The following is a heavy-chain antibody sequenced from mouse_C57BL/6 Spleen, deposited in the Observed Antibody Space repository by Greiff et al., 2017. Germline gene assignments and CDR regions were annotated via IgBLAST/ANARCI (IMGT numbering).Heavy chain of an antibody. D-gene: IGHD1-1*01. J-gene: IGHJ2*01. CDR2: IDPETGGT. V-gene: IGHV1-15*01. CDR1: GYTFTDYE. Sequence: VQLQQSGAELVRPGASVTLSCKASGYTFTDYEMHWVKQTPVHGLEWIGAIDPETGGTAYNQKFKGKAILTADKSSSTAYMGLRSLTSEDSAVYYCTRRSSYGGYYFDYWGQGTTLTVSS. CDR3: TRRSSYGGYYFDY.